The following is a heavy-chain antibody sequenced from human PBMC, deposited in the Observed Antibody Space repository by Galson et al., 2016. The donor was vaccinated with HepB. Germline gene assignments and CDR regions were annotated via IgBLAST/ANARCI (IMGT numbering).Heavy chain of an antibody. V-gene: IGHV3-53*01. Sequence: SLRLSCAASGVADNSKYMTWIHQTPGKGLEWVSVIDAGGTTYLSDSVKGRFIISRDTSKNMLYLQMNRLRAEDTAVYYCAIGGGYDPVVGAVDVWGQGTTVTVS. D-gene: IGHD3-16*01. J-gene: IGHJ6*02. CDR3: AIGGGYDPVVGAVDV. CDR2: IDAGGTT. CDR1: GVADNSKY.